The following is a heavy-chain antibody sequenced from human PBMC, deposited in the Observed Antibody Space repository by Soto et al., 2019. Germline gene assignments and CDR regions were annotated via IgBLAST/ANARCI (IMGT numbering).Heavy chain of an antibody. CDR2: ISGSDGKT. Sequence: GGSLRLSCAASGFSFGSYALSWVRQAPGKGLEWVSTISGSDGKTFYADSMKGRFSISRDTSQSTLYLQMNSLRADDTAMYYCARWSYLDYWGQGTRVTVSS. J-gene: IGHJ4*02. V-gene: IGHV3-23*01. CDR3: ARWSYLDY. D-gene: IGHD3-3*01. CDR1: GFSFGSYA.